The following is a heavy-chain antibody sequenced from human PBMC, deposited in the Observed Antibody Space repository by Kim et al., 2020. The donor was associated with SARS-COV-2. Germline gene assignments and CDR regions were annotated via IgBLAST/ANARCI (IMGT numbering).Heavy chain of an antibody. CDR3: ARVGGGAAGSMGYCDY. CDR2: IYYSGST. D-gene: IGHD6-13*01. J-gene: IGHJ4*02. V-gene: IGHV4-31*03. Sequence: SETLSLTCTXSGGSISSGGYYWSWIRLHPGNGLEWIGYIYYSGSTYYNPSLKSRVTISVATSKNPFSLKLSSVTAADTAVSYCARVGGGAAGSMGYCDYWGQGTLVTVSS. CDR1: GGSISSGGYY.